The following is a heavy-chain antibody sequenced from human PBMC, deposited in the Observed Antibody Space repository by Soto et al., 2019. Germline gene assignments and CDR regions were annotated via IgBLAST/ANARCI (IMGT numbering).Heavy chain of an antibody. Sequence: GESLKISCKGSGYNFAGYWIAWVRQMPGKGLELMGIIYPSDSDTRYRPSFQGQVTISADKSISSAYLQWSSLRASDTAMYYCARGGVSTRAFDYWGQGTPVTVSS. J-gene: IGHJ4*02. CDR2: IYPSDSDT. CDR1: GYNFAGYW. V-gene: IGHV5-51*01. D-gene: IGHD3-3*01. CDR3: ARGGVSTRAFDY.